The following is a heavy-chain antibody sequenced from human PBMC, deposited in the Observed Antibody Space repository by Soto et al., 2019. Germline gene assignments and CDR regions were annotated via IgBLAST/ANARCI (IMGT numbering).Heavy chain of an antibody. J-gene: IGHJ4*02. CDR1: GGSFSGYY. D-gene: IGHD6-13*01. CDR3: ARCNFGAVANIAAPADFDD. V-gene: IGHV4-34*01. CDR2: INHSGST. Sequence: PSETLSLTCAVYGGSFSGYYWSWIRQPPGKGLEWIGEINHSGSTNYNPSLKSRVTISVDTSKNQFSLKLSSVTAADTAVYYCARCNFGAVANIAAPADFDDWGPGTLVNLSS.